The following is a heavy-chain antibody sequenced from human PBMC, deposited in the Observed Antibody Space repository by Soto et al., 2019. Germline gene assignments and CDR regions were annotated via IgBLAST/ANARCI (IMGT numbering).Heavy chain of an antibody. Sequence: QVQLVESGGGVVQPGRSLRLSCAASGFTFSSYAMQWVRQAPGKGLEGVAVLSYDGSNKYYADSVKGRFTISRYNSKNTLYLQMTSLRAEDTAVYSCARDKAPYSSGWHNRHFDYWGQGTLVTVSS. J-gene: IGHJ4*02. CDR3: ARDKAPYSSGWHNRHFDY. CDR2: LSYDGSNK. V-gene: IGHV3-30-3*01. CDR1: GFTFSSYA. D-gene: IGHD6-19*01.